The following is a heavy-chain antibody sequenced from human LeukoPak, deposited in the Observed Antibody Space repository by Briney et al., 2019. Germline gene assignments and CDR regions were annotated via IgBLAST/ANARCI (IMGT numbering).Heavy chain of an antibody. Sequence: GGSLRLSCAASGFTFSSYSMNWVRQAPGKGLEWVSYISSSSSTIYYADSVKGRFTISRDNAKNSLYLQMNSLRAEDTAVYYCARDLFSGSEQLVRNFDYWGQGTLVTVSS. D-gene: IGHD6-6*01. CDR1: GFTFSSYS. CDR2: ISSSSSTI. J-gene: IGHJ4*02. CDR3: ARDLFSGSEQLVRNFDY. V-gene: IGHV3-48*01.